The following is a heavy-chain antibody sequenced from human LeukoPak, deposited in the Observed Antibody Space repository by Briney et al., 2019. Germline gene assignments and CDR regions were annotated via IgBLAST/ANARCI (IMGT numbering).Heavy chain of an antibody. CDR1: GYTFTSYG. J-gene: IGHJ5*02. D-gene: IGHD2-2*01. Sequence: ASVKVSCKASGYTFTSYGISWVRQAPGQGLEWMGWISAYNGNTNYAQKLQGRVTMTTDTSTSTAYMELRSLRSDNTAVYYCARVDPYCSSTSSTVCGWFDPWGQGTLVTVSS. CDR2: ISAYNGNT. CDR3: ARVDPYCSSTSSTVCGWFDP. V-gene: IGHV1-18*01.